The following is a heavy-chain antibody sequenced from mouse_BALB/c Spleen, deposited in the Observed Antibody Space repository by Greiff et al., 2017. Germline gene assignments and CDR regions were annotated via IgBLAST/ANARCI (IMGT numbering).Heavy chain of an antibody. CDR3: ARHDGNPPWFAY. Sequence: EVMLVESGGGLVKLGGSLKLSCAASGFTFSSYYMSWVRQTPEKRLELVAAINSNGGSTYYPDTVKGRFTISRDNAKNTLYLQMSSLKSEDTALYYCARHDGNPPWFAYWGQGTLVTVSA. D-gene: IGHD2-1*01. J-gene: IGHJ3*01. V-gene: IGHV5-6-2*01. CDR1: GFTFSSYY. CDR2: INSNGGST.